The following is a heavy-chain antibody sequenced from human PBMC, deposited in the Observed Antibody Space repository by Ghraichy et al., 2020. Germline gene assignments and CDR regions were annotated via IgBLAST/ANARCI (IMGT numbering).Heavy chain of an antibody. CDR1: GGSISSSSYY. D-gene: IGHD7-27*01. V-gene: IGHV4-39*01. Sequence: SETLSLTCTVSGGSISSSSYYWGWIRQPPGKGLEWIGSIYYSGSTYYNPSLKSRVTISVDTSKNQFSLKLSSVTAADTAVYYCARLQLTNWGENDAFDIWGQGTMVTVSS. CDR3: ARLQLTNWGENDAFDI. J-gene: IGHJ3*02. CDR2: IYYSGST.